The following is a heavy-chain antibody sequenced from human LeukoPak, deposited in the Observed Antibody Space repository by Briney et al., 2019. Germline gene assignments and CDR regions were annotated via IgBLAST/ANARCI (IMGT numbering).Heavy chain of an antibody. D-gene: IGHD3-22*01. J-gene: IGHJ4*02. Sequence: PGGSLRLSCAASGFKLSSYNMNWVRQAPGKGLEWISYISTGSGTIYYADSVKGRFTVSRDNAKNSLFLQMNSLRDEDTAVYYCARDREYYYDSSGYREIDYWGQGTLVTVSS. CDR3: ARDREYYYDSSGYREIDY. CDR1: GFKLSSYN. CDR2: ISTGSGTI. V-gene: IGHV3-48*02.